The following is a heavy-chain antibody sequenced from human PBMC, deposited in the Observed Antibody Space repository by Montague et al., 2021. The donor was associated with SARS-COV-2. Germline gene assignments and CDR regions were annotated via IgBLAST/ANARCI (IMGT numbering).Heavy chain of an antibody. D-gene: IGHD6-19*01. CDR2: IYYSGST. CDR1: GGSISSSSYY. J-gene: IGHJ5*02. Sequence: SETLSLTCTVSGGSISSSSYYWGWIRQPPGKGLEWIGSIYYSGSTYYNPSLKSRVTISVDTSKNQFSLKLSSVTAADTAVYYCARQDRQALLAVENWFDPWGQGTLVTVSS. CDR3: ARQDRQALLAVENWFDP. V-gene: IGHV4-39*01.